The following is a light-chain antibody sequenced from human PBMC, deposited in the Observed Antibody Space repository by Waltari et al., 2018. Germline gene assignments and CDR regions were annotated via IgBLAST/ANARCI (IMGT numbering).Light chain of an antibody. Sequence: DIVLTQSPGTLSLSPGERATLSCRATQSVSSIYLAWYQQKPGQAPRVLFYGASIRATGIPDRFSGSGSGTDLTLTISRLEPEDFAVYYCQHYGTSPPITFGQGTRLDIK. V-gene: IGKV3-20*01. J-gene: IGKJ5*01. CDR1: QSVSSIY. CDR2: GAS. CDR3: QHYGTSPPIT.